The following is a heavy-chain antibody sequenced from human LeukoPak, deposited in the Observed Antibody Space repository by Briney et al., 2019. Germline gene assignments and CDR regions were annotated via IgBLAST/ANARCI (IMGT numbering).Heavy chain of an antibody. Sequence: KSSETLSLTCTVSSGSISSTTYYWAWIRQPPGKGLEWIGSIYYNGDTYYNPSLKSRVIISADTSKNQFSLKLTSVAAADTAAYYCARGTMIVVVTTPYNWFDPWGQGTLVTVSS. CDR1: SGSISSTTYY. CDR3: ARGTMIVVVTTPYNWFDP. J-gene: IGHJ5*02. D-gene: IGHD3-22*01. V-gene: IGHV4-39*07. CDR2: IYYNGDT.